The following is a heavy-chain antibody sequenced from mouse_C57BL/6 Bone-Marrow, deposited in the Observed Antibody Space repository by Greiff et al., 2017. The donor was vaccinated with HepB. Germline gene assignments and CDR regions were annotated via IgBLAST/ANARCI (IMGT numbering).Heavy chain of an antibody. CDR2: IDPSDSYT. J-gene: IGHJ3*01. CDR3: ARRYYGTWFAY. V-gene: IGHV1-50*01. D-gene: IGHD1-1*01. CDR1: GYTFTSYW. Sequence: QVQLQQPGAELVKPGASVKLSCKASGYTFTSYWMQWVKQRPGQGLEWIGEIDPSDSYTNYNQKFEGKATLTVDTSSSTAYMQLSSLTSEDSAVYYCARRYYGTWFAYWGQGTLVTVSA.